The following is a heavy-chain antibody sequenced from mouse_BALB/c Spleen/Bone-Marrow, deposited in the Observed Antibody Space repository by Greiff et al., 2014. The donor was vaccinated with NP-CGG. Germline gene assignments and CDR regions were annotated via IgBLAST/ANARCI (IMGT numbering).Heavy chain of an antibody. Sequence: QVQLKESGAELAKPGASVKMSCKASGYTFTRYWMHWVKQRPGQGLEWIGYINPSTGYTEYNQKFKDKATLTADKSSRTAYMQLSSLTSEDSAVYYCVCGNYYLAYWGQGTLVTVSA. CDR2: INPSTGYT. CDR1: GYTFTRYW. D-gene: IGHD2-1*01. J-gene: IGHJ3*01. V-gene: IGHV1-7*01. CDR3: VCGNYYLAY.